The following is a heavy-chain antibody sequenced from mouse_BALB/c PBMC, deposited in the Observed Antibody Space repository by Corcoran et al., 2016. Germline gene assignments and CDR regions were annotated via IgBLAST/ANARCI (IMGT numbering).Heavy chain of an antibody. CDR3: ARSNYRYDGDWFVDV. CDR2: IDPANGNT. CDR1: GFNIKDTY. D-gene: IGHD2-14*01. J-gene: IGHJ1*01. Sequence: EVQLQQSGAELVKPGASVKLSCTASGFNIKDTYMHWVKQRPEQGLEWIGRIDPANGNTKYDPKFQGKATITADTSSNTAYLQLSSLTSEDTAVYYCARSNYRYDGDWFVDVWGAGTAVIVSS. V-gene: IGHV14-3*02.